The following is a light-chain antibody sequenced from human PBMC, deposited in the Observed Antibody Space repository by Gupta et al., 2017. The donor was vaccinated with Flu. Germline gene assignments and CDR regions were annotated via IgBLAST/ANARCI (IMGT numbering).Light chain of an antibody. V-gene: IGLV3-21*02. CDR3: QVWDSSSDQVA. J-gene: IGLJ2*01. CDR2: ADS. CDR1: NIGSKS. Sequence: SYVLTQPPSVSVAPGQTARITCGENNIGSKSVHWYQQRPGQAPVLVVYADSGRPSGIPGRFSGSNSGNTATLTISRVEAGDEADYYCQVWDSSSDQVALGGGTKLTVL.